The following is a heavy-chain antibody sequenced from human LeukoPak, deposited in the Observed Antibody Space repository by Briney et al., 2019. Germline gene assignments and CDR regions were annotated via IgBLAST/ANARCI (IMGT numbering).Heavy chain of an antibody. CDR2: IIPIFGTA. J-gene: IGHJ4*02. Sequence: GASVKVSCKASGGTFSSYAISWVRQAPGQGLEWMGGIIPIFGTANYAQKSQGRVTITADESTSTAYMELSSLRSEDTAVYYCATDLRYLVGATTYWGQGTLVTVSS. CDR1: GGTFSSYA. CDR3: ATDLRYLVGATTY. D-gene: IGHD1-26*01. V-gene: IGHV1-69*13.